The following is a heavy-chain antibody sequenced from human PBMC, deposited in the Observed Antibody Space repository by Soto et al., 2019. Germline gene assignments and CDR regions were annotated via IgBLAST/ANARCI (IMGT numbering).Heavy chain of an antibody. Sequence: PSETLSLTCTVSGGSISSYYWSWIRQPPGKGLEWIGYIYYSGSTNYNPSLKSRVTISVDTSKNQFSLKLSSVTAADTAVYYCASSHDYIWGSYRSYYFDYWGQGTLVTVSS. CDR2: IYYSGST. D-gene: IGHD3-16*02. V-gene: IGHV4-59*01. CDR1: GGSISSYY. J-gene: IGHJ4*02. CDR3: ASSHDYIWGSYRSYYFDY.